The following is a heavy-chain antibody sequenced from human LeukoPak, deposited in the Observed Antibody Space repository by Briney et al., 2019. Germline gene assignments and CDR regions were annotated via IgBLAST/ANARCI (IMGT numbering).Heavy chain of an antibody. Sequence: PGGSLRLSCAASGFTFDDYGMSWVRQAPGKGLEWVSGINWNGGSTGYADSVKGRFTISRDNAKNSLYLQMNSLRAEDTALYYCARDSVVVPAAIGIYYYYYMGVWGKGTTVTVSS. D-gene: IGHD2-2*02. J-gene: IGHJ6*03. V-gene: IGHV3-20*04. CDR3: ARDSVVVPAAIGIYYYYYMGV. CDR1: GFTFDDYG. CDR2: INWNGGST.